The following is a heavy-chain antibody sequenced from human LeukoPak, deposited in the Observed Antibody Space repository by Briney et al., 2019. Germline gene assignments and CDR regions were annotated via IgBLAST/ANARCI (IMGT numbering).Heavy chain of an antibody. D-gene: IGHD2-2*01. CDR3: ARRGYCSSTSSYVDY. J-gene: IGHJ4*02. Sequence: SETLSLTCTVSGGSISSSSYYWGWIRQPPGKGLEWIGSSGNRGSAYYNPSLKSPVTISVDTSKNPFSLKLSSVTAADTAVYYCARRGYCSSTSSYVDYWGQGTLV. CDR1: GGSISSSSYY. CDR2: SGNRGSA. V-gene: IGHV4-39*01.